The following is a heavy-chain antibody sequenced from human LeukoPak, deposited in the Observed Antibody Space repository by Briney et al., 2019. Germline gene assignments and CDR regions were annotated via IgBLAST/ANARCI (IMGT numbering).Heavy chain of an antibody. J-gene: IGHJ4*02. CDR2: IYHSGST. V-gene: IGHV4-38-2*01. CDR3: ARLAVGATTIFDY. D-gene: IGHD1-26*01. Sequence: SETLSLTXAVSGYSISSGYYWGWIRQPPGKGLEWIGSIYHSGSTYYNPSLKSRVTISVDTSKNQFSLKLSSVTAADTAVYYCARLAVGATTIFDYWGQGTLVTVSS. CDR1: GYSISSGYY.